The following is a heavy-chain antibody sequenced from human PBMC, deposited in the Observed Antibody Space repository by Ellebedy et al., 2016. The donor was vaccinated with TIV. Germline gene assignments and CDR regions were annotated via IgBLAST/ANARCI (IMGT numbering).Heavy chain of an antibody. D-gene: IGHD4-11*01. CDR1: GYTFTSYD. Sequence: ASVKVSXKASGYTFTSYDINWVRQATGQGLEWMGWMNPNSGNTGYAQKFQGRVTMTRNTSISTAYMGLSSLRSEDTAVHYCARGHYSNYDYYYMDVWGKGTTVTVSS. V-gene: IGHV1-8*01. CDR3: ARGHYSNYDYYYMDV. CDR2: MNPNSGNT. J-gene: IGHJ6*03.